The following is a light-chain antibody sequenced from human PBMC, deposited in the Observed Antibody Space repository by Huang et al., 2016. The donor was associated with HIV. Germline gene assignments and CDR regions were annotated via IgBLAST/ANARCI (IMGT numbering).Light chain of an antibody. Sequence: IHLTQSPGSLSASVGDTITMTCRATQDIGTYLNWFQQKSGKAPKLIIRDAYTLYDGAPSRFRGGGAATEFTLTISGLQLEDFGTYYCQQSYSDLITFGHGTRL. CDR3: QQSYSDLIT. J-gene: IGKJ5*01. V-gene: IGKV1-39*01. CDR2: DAY. CDR1: QDIGTY.